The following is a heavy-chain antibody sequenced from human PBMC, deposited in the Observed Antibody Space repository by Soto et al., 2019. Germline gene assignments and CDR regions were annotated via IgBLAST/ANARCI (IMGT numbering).Heavy chain of an antibody. J-gene: IGHJ6*02. Sequence: PVGSLRLSCVGSGFTLSNYEMNWVRQAPGKGLEWVSYISTGGSSIYYADSVKGRFTIARDNGKNSVYLQMSSLRAEDTATYYCARERGGLSGADVWGQGTTVTVSS. D-gene: IGHD1-26*01. V-gene: IGHV3-48*03. CDR3: ARERGGLSGADV. CDR1: GFTLSNYE. CDR2: ISTGGSSI.